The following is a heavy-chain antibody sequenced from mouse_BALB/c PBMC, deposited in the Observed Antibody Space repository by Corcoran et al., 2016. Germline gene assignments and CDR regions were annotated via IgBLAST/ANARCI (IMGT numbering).Heavy chain of an antibody. J-gene: IGHJ2*01. CDR2: INPYNDGT. CDR3: AREGSDGYFVRYYYFDY. CDR1: GYTFTSYV. D-gene: IGHD2-3*01. V-gene: IGHV1S136*01. Sequence: EVQLQQSGPELVKPGASVKMSCKASGYTFTSYVMHWVKQKPGQGLEWIGYINPYNDGTKYNEKFKGKATLTSDKSSSTAHMEVSSLTSDDSAVYYCAREGSDGYFVRYYYFDYWGQGTTLPVSS.